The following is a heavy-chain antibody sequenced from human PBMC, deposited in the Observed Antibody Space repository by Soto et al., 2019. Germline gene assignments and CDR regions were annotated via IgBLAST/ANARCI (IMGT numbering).Heavy chain of an antibody. Sequence: SETLSLTCTVSGGSISSYYCSWIRQPPGKGLEWIGYIYYRASTNYNPSLKSRVTISVETSKNQFSLKLSSVTAADTAVYYCARHVVVPAATDNWFDPWGQGTLVTVSS. CDR1: GGSISSYY. CDR2: IYYRAST. D-gene: IGHD2-2*01. CDR3: ARHVVVPAATDNWFDP. V-gene: IGHV4-59*08. J-gene: IGHJ5*02.